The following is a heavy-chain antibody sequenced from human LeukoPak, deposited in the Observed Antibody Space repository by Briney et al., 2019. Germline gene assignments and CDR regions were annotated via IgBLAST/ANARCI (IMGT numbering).Heavy chain of an antibody. J-gene: IGHJ4*02. CDR1: GFTFSSYG. D-gene: IGHD3-10*01. CDR2: IAVDGSYK. V-gene: IGHV3-30*18. CDR3: AKDAKGWGSASYIRSYFDY. Sequence: PGGSLRLSCAASGFTFSSYGMHWVRQAPGKGLEWVATIAVDGSYKYYAGSVKGRFTISRDNSKNTLYLQMDSLRAEDTAVFYCAKDAKGWGSASYIRSYFDYWGQGTLVTVSS.